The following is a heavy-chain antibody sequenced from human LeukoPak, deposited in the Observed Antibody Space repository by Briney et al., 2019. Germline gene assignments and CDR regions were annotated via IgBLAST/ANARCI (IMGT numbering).Heavy chain of an antibody. CDR2: ISGSGGST. CDR1: GFTFSSYA. V-gene: IGHV3-23*01. Sequence: GGSLRLSCAASGFTFSSYAMSWVRQAPGKGLEWVSAISGSGGSTYYADSVKGRFTVSRDNSKNTLYLQMNGLRAEDTAVYYCAKALPVTYYYDSSGYSVVNYFDYWGQGTLVTVSS. D-gene: IGHD3-22*01. CDR3: AKALPVTYYYDSSGYSVVNYFDY. J-gene: IGHJ4*02.